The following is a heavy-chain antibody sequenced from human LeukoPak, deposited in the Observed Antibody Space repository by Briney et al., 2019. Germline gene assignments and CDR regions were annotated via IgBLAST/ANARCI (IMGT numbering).Heavy chain of an antibody. CDR1: GGSISSSSYY. V-gene: IGHV4-39*07. J-gene: IGHJ5*02. D-gene: IGHD3-9*01. CDR3: ARGSRVLRYFDWLPFDP. CDR2: IYYSGST. Sequence: SETLFLTCTVSGGSISSSSYYWGWIRQPPGKGLEWIGSIYYSGSTYYNPSLKSRVTISVDTSKNQFSLKLSSVTAADTAVYYCARGSRVLRYFDWLPFDPWGQGTLVTVSS.